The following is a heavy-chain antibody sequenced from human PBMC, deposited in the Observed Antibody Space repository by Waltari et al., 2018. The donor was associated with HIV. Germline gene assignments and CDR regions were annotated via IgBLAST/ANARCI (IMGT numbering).Heavy chain of an antibody. CDR3: ARDDYGMDV. J-gene: IGHJ6*02. CDR1: GFTFSSYS. Sequence: EVQLVESGGGLVQPGGSLRLSCAASGFTFSSYSMNWVRQAPGKGLGGVSYIRSSSMTIYYADSWKVRFTISRDNAKNSLYLQMNSLRAEDTAVYYCARDDYGMDVWGQGTTVTVSS. V-gene: IGHV3-48*04. CDR2: IRSSSMTI.